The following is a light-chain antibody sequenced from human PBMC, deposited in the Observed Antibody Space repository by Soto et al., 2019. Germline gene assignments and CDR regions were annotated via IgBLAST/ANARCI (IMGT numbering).Light chain of an antibody. J-gene: IGKJ1*01. CDR1: ESVVSNY. V-gene: IGKV3-20*01. Sequence: EIVLTQSPGTLSLSPGERATLSCRATESVVSNYLAWYQLKPGQAPRLLIYDASSRATGIPDRFSGSGSGTDFTLTISRLEPEDFAVYYCQQYGSIPWTFGQGNKVDSK. CDR3: QQYGSIPWT. CDR2: DAS.